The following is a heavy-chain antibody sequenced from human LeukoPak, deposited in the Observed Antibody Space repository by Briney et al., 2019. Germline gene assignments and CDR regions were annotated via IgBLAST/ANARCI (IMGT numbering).Heavy chain of an antibody. V-gene: IGHV4-39*07. CDR3: ARLPYGDPVDY. CDR1: GGSISSSSYY. CDR2: IYYSGST. J-gene: IGHJ4*02. D-gene: IGHD4-17*01. Sequence: PSETLSLTCTVSGGSISSSSYYWGWIRQPPGKGLEWIGSIYYSGSTYYNPSLKSRVTISVDTSKNQFSLKLSSVTAADTAVYYCARLPYGDPVDYWGQGTLVTVSS.